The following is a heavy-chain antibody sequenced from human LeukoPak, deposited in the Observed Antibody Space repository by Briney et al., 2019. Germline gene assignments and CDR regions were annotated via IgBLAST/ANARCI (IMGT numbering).Heavy chain of an antibody. CDR2: IKTDGSEK. CDR1: GFTFSSYW. D-gene: IGHD3-9*01. J-gene: IGHJ5*02. Sequence: GGSLRHSCEASGFTFSSYWMSWVRQAPGKGLKWVANIKTDGSEKYYVDSVKGRFTISRDNAKNSLYLQMNSLRAEDTAVYYCARDYTGYFPWGQGTLVIVSS. CDR3: ARDYTGYFP. V-gene: IGHV3-7*03.